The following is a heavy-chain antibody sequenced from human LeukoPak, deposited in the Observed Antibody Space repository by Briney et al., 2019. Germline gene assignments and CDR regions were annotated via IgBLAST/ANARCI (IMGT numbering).Heavy chain of an antibody. V-gene: IGHV4-39*07. CDR1: GGSIRSSYYY. CDR3: ARELYYYGSGSYYSRWFDP. D-gene: IGHD3-10*01. Sequence: SETLSLTCTVSGGSIRSSYYYWGWIRQPPGTGLEWIGSIYDSGSTYYNPSLKSRVTISVDTSKNQFSLKLSSVTAADTAVYYCARELYYYGSGSYYSRWFDPWGQGTLVTVSS. CDR2: IYDSGST. J-gene: IGHJ5*02.